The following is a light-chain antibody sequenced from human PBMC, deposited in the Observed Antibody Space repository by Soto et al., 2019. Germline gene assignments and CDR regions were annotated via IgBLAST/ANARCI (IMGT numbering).Light chain of an antibody. J-gene: IGKJ4*01. CDR3: QQYNGWPRVT. V-gene: IGKV3-15*01. CDR1: QSVSSN. CDR2: GAS. Sequence: EIVMTQSPATLSVSPGERATLSCRTSQSVSSNLAWYQQKPGQAPRLLIYGASTRATGIPARFSGSGSGTEFTLTISSLQSEDFAVYYCQQYNGWPRVTFGGGTKVEIK.